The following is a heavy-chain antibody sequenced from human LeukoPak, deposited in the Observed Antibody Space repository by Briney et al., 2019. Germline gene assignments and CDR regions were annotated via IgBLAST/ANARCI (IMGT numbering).Heavy chain of an antibody. CDR1: GGSISSYY. Sequence: SETLSLTCTVSGGSISSYYWSWIRQPPGKGLEWIGYIYYSGSTNYNPSLKSRVTISVDTSKNQFSLKLSSVTAADTAVYYCARARRYYGPYPDYWGQGTLVTVSS. CDR3: ARARRYYGPYPDY. D-gene: IGHD3-10*01. V-gene: IGHV4-59*01. CDR2: IYYSGST. J-gene: IGHJ4*02.